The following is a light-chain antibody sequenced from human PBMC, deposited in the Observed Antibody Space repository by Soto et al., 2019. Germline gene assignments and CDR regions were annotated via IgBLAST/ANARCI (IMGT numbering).Light chain of an antibody. J-gene: IGKJ1*01. CDR2: EAS. CDR1: QGISTF. Sequence: DIQMTQSPSSLSASVGDRVTITCRASQGISTFLNWYQHKPGKAPKLLIYEASSLQSGVTSRFSGVGSETDFILTISSRQPEDCATYSCQLSYSTTWTFGQGTTVEFQ. V-gene: IGKV1-39*01. CDR3: QLSYSTTWT.